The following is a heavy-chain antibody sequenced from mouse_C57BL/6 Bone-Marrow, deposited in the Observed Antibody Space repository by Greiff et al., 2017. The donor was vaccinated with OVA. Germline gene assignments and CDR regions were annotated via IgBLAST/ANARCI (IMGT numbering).Heavy chain of an antibody. D-gene: IGHD1-1*01. CDR3: ARRGYYGRSPHWYFDV. CDR1: GFNIKNTY. Sequence: EVKLEESVAELVRPGASVKLSCTASGFNIKNTYMHWVKQRPEQGLEWIGRLDPANGNTKYAPNFQGKATITADTSSNTAYLQLSSLTSEDTAIYYGARRGYYGRSPHWYFDVWGTGTTVTVSS. CDR2: LDPANGNT. V-gene: IGHV14-3*01. J-gene: IGHJ1*03.